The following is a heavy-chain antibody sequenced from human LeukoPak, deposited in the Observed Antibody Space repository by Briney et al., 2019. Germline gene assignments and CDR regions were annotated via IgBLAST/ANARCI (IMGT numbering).Heavy chain of an antibody. CDR3: AKGVGSGSELDY. CDR1: GFTFRNYG. J-gene: IGHJ4*02. CDR2: ISGSGGST. D-gene: IGHD3-10*01. V-gene: IGHV3-23*01. Sequence: GGSLRLPCAASGFTFRNYGMSWVRQAPGKGLEWVSGISGSGGSTYYADSVKGPFTISRDNSKNTLYMQVNSLRAEDTAVYYCAKGVGSGSELDYWGQGTLVTVYS.